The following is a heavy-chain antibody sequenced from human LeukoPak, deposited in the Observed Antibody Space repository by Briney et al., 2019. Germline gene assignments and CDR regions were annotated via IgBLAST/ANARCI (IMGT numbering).Heavy chain of an antibody. CDR1: GFTFSSYW. V-gene: IGHV3-7*01. CDR3: ARGYDYVWGAPSSSRMDV. J-gene: IGHJ6*02. CDR2: IKQDGSEK. Sequence: PGGSLRLSCAASGFTFSSYWMSWVRQAPGKGLEWVANIKQDGSEKYYVDSVKGRFTISRDNAKNSLYLQMNSLRAEDTAVYYCARGYDYVWGAPSSSRMDVWGQGTTVTVSS. D-gene: IGHD3-16*01.